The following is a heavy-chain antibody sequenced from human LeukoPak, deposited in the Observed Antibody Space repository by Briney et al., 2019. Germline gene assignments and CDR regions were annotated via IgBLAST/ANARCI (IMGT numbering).Heavy chain of an antibody. D-gene: IGHD3-22*01. CDR1: GGSISSSSYY. Sequence: SETLSLTCTVSGGSISSSSYYWGWLRQPPGKGLEWIVSIHYSGSTYYHPSRKSRVTISVDTSKNQFSLKLSSVTAADTAVYYCARWGAGYYYDSSGYYGPIDYWGQGTLVTVSS. J-gene: IGHJ4*02. CDR2: IHYSGST. CDR3: ARWGAGYYYDSSGYYGPIDY. V-gene: IGHV4-39*01.